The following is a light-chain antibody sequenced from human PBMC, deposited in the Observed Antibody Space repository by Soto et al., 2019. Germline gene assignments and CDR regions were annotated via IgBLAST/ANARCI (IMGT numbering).Light chain of an antibody. Sequence: EMLMTQSPATLSVSPGERVSLSCWASQSVTNKLAWYQQKPGQAPRLLIYGASTRVTGIPARFSGSGSGTEFTLTISSLQSEDFAVYYCQQYNNWPRTFGQGTKVE. CDR1: QSVTNK. CDR2: GAS. J-gene: IGKJ1*01. V-gene: IGKV3-15*01. CDR3: QQYNNWPRT.